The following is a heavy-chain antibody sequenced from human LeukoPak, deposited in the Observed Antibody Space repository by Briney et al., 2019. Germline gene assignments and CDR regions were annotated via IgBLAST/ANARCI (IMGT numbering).Heavy chain of an antibody. D-gene: IGHD6-13*01. CDR1: GFTFSSYS. CDR3: ARELIAAAGRYYYYGMDV. Sequence: PGGSLRLSCAASGFTFSSYSMNWVRQAPGKGLEWVSSISGSSSYIYYADSVKGRFTISRDNAKNSLYLQMNSLRAEDTAAYYCARELIAAAGRYYYYGMDVWGQGTTVTVSS. CDR2: ISGSSSYI. J-gene: IGHJ6*02. V-gene: IGHV3-21*01.